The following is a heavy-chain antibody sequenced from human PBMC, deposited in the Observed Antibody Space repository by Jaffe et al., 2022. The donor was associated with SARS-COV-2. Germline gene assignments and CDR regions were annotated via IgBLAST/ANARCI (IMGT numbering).Heavy chain of an antibody. J-gene: IGHJ2*01. CDR2: IYYSGST. V-gene: IGHV4-39*02. CDR3: AREGDGYNSGYFDL. D-gene: IGHD5-12*01. Sequence: QLQLQESGPGLVKPSETLSLTCTVSGGSISSSSYYWGWIRQPPGKGLEWLGSIYYSGSTYYHPSLKSRVTISVDTSKNQFSLKLSSVTAADTAVYYCAREGDGYNSGYFDLWGRGTLGTVSS. CDR1: GGSISSSSYY.